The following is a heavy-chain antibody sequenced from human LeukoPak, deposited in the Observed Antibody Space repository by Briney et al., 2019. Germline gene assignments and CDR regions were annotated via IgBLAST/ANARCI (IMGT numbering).Heavy chain of an antibody. V-gene: IGHV3-74*01. D-gene: IGHD2-2*01. CDR2: INSDGSST. CDR3: AKDSIVVPAASYFDY. Sequence: GGSLRLSCAASGFTFSSYWMDWVRQVPGKGLVWVSRINSDGSSTRYADSVKGRFTISRDNAKNTLYLQMNSLRAEDTAVYYCAKDSIVVPAASYFDYWGQGTLVTVSS. CDR1: GFTFSSYW. J-gene: IGHJ4*02.